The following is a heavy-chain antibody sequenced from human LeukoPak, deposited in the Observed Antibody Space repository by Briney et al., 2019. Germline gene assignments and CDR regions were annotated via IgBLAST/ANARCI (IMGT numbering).Heavy chain of an antibody. J-gene: IGHJ4*02. CDR3: ARRDDSSGYHKIFDY. CDR1: GYSISSGYY. V-gene: IGHV4-38-2*02. D-gene: IGHD3-22*01. Sequence: SETLSLTCTVSGYSISSGYYWGWIRQPPGKGLEWIGSIYHSGSTYYNPSLKSRVTISIDTSNNQFYLKLSSLTAADTAVYYCARRDDSSGYHKIFDYWGQGTLVTVSS. CDR2: IYHSGST.